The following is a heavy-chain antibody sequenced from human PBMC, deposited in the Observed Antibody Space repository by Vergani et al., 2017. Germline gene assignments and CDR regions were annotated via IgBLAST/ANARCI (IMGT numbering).Heavy chain of an antibody. D-gene: IGHD4-17*01. CDR2: VSGSSATP. CDR3: ARGASGDYVSSFDY. Sequence: EVQLLESGGGLAQPGGSLRLSCEASGFSFPGYAMSWVRQAPGKGLEWVSSVSGSSATPYYADSVKGRFIISRDNSKNTLYLQMNSLRAEDTAVYYCARGASGDYVSSFDYWGQGTLVTVSS. CDR1: GFSFPGYA. J-gene: IGHJ4*02. V-gene: IGHV3-23*01.